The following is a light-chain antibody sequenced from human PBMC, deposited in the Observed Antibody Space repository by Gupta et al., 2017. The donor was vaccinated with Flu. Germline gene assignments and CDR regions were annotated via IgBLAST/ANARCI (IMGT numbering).Light chain of an antibody. J-gene: IGLJ3*02. CDR3: SSYTSSNWV. V-gene: IGLV2-14*01. Sequence: QSITISCTGTSTDVGGYNYVSWYQQHPGKAPKLMIYEVSKRPSGVANRFSGSKSGNTASLTISGLQAEDEADYYCSSYTSSNWVFGGGTKLTVL. CDR1: STDVGGYNY. CDR2: EVS.